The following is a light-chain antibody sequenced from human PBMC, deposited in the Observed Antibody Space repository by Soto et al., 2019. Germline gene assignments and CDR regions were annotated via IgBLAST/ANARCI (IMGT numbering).Light chain of an antibody. Sequence: DIQMTQSPSSLSASVGDRVTITCRANQSISNYLTWYQQKPGKAPSLLIYGASTLQSGVPSRFSGSGSGRDFTLTTSSLQLEDLATYYCQQSYSTLLYTFGQGTNLEIK. V-gene: IGKV1-39*01. CDR1: QSISNY. CDR3: QQSYSTLLYT. CDR2: GAS. J-gene: IGKJ2*01.